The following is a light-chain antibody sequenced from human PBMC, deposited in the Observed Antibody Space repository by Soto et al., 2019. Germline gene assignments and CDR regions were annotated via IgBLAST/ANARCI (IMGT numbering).Light chain of an antibody. V-gene: IGKV1-5*01. CDR3: QQYNSYSWT. CDR1: QSISSW. J-gene: IGKJ1*01. CDR2: DAS. Sequence: GDRVTITCRASQSISSWLAWYQQKPGKAPKLLIYDASSLESGVPSRLSGSGSGTEFTLTISSLQPDDFATYYCQQYNSYSWTFGQGTKV.